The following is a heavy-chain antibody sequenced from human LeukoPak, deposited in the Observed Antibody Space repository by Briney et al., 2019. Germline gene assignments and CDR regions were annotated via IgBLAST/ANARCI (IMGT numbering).Heavy chain of an antibody. CDR1: GFTFSRSG. D-gene: IGHD1-26*01. Sequence: GGSLRLSCAASGFTFSRSGMHWVRQAPGKGLEWVAFIQSDGSTKAYADSVKGRFASSRDNFKNTVDLQMNSLRAEDTAVYYCARGGHLQWELLNWYFDLWGRGTLVTVSS. CDR3: ARGGHLQWELLNWYFDL. J-gene: IGHJ2*01. CDR2: IQSDGSTK. V-gene: IGHV3-30*02.